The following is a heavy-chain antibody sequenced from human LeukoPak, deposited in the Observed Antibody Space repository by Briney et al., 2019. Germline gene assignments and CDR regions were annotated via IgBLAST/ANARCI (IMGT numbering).Heavy chain of an antibody. J-gene: IGHJ6*03. V-gene: IGHV3-48*01. CDR2: ISASRDIT. D-gene: IGHD3-3*01. CDR3: VRGSLASGVVVYYYYYLDV. Sequence: PGGSLRLSCATSGFTFSNYAMTWVRQAPGKGLEWLSYISASRDITYYADSVKGRFTISRDNAKNSLYLQMNSLRAEDTAVYYCVRGSLASGVVVYYYYYLDVWGKGTTVTVSS. CDR1: GFTFSNYA.